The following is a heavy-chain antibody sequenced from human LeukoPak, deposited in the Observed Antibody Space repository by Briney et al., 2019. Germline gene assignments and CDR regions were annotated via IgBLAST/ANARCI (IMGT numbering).Heavy chain of an antibody. D-gene: IGHD6-19*01. CDR2: ISSNGGST. V-gene: IGHV3-64D*09. CDR1: GVTFNGFA. J-gene: IGHJ4*02. CDR3: VKGLAVALLDY. Sequence: GGSLRLSCSASGVTFNGFAMHWVRQAPGKGLEYVSAISSNGGSTYYADSVKGRFTISRDNSKNTLYLQMSSLRGEDTAVYYCVKGLAVALLDYWGQGTPVTVSS.